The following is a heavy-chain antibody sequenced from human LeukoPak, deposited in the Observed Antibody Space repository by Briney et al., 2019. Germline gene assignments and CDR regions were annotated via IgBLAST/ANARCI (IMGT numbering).Heavy chain of an antibody. Sequence: ASVKVSCKASGYTFTSYGISWVRQAPGQGLEWMGWISAYNGNTDYAQRLQGRVTMTTDTSTSTAYMELRSLRSDDTAVYCCAREAEDSSGWQNSNLDWWGQGTLVTVSS. CDR1: GYTFTSYG. CDR3: AREAEDSSGWQNSNLDW. D-gene: IGHD6-19*01. J-gene: IGHJ4*02. V-gene: IGHV1-18*01. CDR2: ISAYNGNT.